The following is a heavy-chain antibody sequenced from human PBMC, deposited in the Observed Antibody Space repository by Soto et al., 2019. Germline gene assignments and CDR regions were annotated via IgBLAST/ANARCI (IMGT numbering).Heavy chain of an antibody. J-gene: IGHJ5*02. Sequence: SETLSLTCAVYGGSFSGYYWSWIRQPPGKGLEWIGEINHSGSTNYNPSLKSRVTISVDTSKNQFSLKLSSVTAADTAVYYCARKGGDYSNYDWFDPWGQGTLVTVSS. CDR3: ARKGGDYSNYDWFDP. CDR1: GGSFSGYY. CDR2: INHSGST. V-gene: IGHV4-34*01. D-gene: IGHD4-4*01.